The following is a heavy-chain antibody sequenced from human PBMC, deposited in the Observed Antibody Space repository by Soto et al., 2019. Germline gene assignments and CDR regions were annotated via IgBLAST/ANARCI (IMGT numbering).Heavy chain of an antibody. D-gene: IGHD5-12*01. CDR3: ARALEWLRLPTYYYGMDV. J-gene: IGHJ6*02. Sequence: GGSLRLSCAASGFTFSSYAMHWVRQAPGKGLEWVAVISYDGSNKYYADSVKGRFTISRDNSKNTLYLQMNSLRAEDTAVYYCARALEWLRLPTYYYGMDVWGQGTTVTVSS. CDR2: ISYDGSNK. V-gene: IGHV3-30-3*01. CDR1: GFTFSSYA.